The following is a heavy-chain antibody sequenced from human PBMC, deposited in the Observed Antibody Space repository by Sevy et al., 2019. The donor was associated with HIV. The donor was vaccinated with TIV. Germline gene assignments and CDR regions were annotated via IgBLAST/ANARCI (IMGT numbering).Heavy chain of an antibody. CDR2: IKSKTDGGTT. CDR3: TTDEDTAMATIFDY. D-gene: IGHD5-18*01. V-gene: IGHV3-15*01. CDR1: GFTFSNAW. J-gene: IGHJ4*02. Sequence: GGSLRLSCAASGFTFSNAWMSWVRQAPGKGLEWVGRIKSKTDGGTTDYAAPVKGRFTISRDDSKNTLYLQMNSLKTEDTAVYYCTTDEDTAMATIFDYWGQGTLVTVSS.